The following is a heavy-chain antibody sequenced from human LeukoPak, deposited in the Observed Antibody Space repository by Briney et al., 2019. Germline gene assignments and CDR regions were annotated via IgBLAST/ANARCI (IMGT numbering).Heavy chain of an antibody. CDR2: IYPGDSDT. J-gene: IGHJ3*02. CDR3: ARRRHYDSSGLGAFDI. D-gene: IGHD3-22*01. V-gene: IGHV5-51*01. Sequence: GESLKISCKGSGYSFTSYWSGWVRQMPGKGLEWMGIIYPGDSDTRYSPSFQGQVTISADKSISTAYLQWSSLKASDTAMYYCARRRHYDSSGLGAFDIWGQGTMVTVSS. CDR1: GYSFTSYW.